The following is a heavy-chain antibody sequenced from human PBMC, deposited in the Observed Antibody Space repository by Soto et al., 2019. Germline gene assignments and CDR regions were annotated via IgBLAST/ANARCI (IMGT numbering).Heavy chain of an antibody. D-gene: IGHD2-2*01. CDR2: ISTSGSTI. J-gene: IGHJ4*02. CDR1: GFTFNDFY. V-gene: IGHV3-11*01. CDR3: TSRLGYCSSTSCHDY. Sequence: PGGSLRLSCAASGFTFNDFYMTWIRQAPGKGLEWLSYISTSGSTIFYTDSVKGRFTISRDNAKNTAYLQMNSLKTEDTAVYYCTSRLGYCSSTSCHDYWGQGTLVTVSS.